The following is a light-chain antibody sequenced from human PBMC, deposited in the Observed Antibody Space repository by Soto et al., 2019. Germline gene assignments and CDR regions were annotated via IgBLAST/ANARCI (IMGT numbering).Light chain of an antibody. CDR2: AAS. J-gene: IGKJ3*01. CDR1: QSISSY. V-gene: IGKV1-39*01. CDR3: QQSYSTPLT. Sequence: DIQMTQSPSSLSASVGDRVTITCRASQSISSYLNWYQQKPGKETKLLIYAASSLQSVVPSRFSGSGSGTDFTLTISSLQPEDFATYYCQQSYSTPLTFGPGTKVDIK.